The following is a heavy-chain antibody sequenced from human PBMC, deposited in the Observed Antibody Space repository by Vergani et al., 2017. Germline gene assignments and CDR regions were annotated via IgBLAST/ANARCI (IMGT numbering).Heavy chain of an antibody. CDR2: IWYDGNDK. D-gene: IGHD6-13*01. CDR3: VRVRKGSSWYLDY. V-gene: IGHV3-33*01. Sequence: QVQLVESGGGVIQPGRSLRLSCAASGFTFSNFGMHWVRQPPGKGLEWVAIIWYDGNDKYYGDSVKGRFTISRDNSKNMLYLQMNSLRVEDTAVYYCVRVRKGSSWYLDYWGQGTLVTVSS. CDR1: GFTFSNFG. J-gene: IGHJ4*02.